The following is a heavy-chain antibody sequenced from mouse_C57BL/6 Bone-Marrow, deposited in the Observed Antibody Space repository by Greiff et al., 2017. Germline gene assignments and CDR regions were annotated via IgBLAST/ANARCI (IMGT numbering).Heavy chain of an antibody. Sequence: EVQLQESGPELVKPGASVKISCKASGYAFTDYNMNWVKQSNGKSLEWIGVINPNYGTTSYNEKFKGKATLTVDQSSSTAYMQLNSLTSEDSAVYYCARGYDYAYAMDNGGQGTSVTVSS. CDR2: INPNYGTT. CDR3: ARGYDYAYAMDN. J-gene: IGHJ4*01. V-gene: IGHV1-39*01. D-gene: IGHD2-4*01. CDR1: GYAFTDYN.